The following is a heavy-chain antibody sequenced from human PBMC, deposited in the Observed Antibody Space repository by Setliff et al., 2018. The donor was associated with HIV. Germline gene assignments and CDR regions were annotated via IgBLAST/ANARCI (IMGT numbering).Heavy chain of an antibody. Sequence: SETLSLTCAVYGGSFSGYYWSWIRQPPGKGLEWIGYIYYSGSTNYNPSLKSRVTISVDTSQNQVSLKMSSVTAADTAVYYCTSGNLRAGLGYWGQGTLVTVSS. CDR2: IYYSGST. CDR3: TSGNLRAGLGY. V-gene: IGHV4-59*01. CDR1: GGSFSGYY. D-gene: IGHD6-19*01. J-gene: IGHJ4*02.